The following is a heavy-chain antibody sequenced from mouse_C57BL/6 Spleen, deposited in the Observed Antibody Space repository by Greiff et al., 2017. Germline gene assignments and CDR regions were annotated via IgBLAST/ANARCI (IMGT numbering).Heavy chain of an antibody. V-gene: IGHV5-17*01. Sequence: EVKLMESGGGLVKPGGSLKLSCAASGFTFSDYGMHWVRQAPEKGLEWVAYISSGSSTIYYADTVKGRFTISRDNAKNTLFLQMTSLRSEDTAMYYCARGMITTAMDYWGQGTSVTVSS. CDR1: GFTFSDYG. D-gene: IGHD2-4*01. J-gene: IGHJ4*01. CDR2: ISSGSSTI. CDR3: ARGMITTAMDY.